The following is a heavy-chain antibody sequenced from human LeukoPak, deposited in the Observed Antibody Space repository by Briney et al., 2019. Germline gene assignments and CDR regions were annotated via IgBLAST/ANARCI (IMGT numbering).Heavy chain of an antibody. Sequence: PGGSLRLSCAASGFTFSSYGMTWVRQAPGKGLEWVSDITASDRSTYYADSVKGRFTISRDNSKNTLYLQMNSLRVEDTALYYCATVGVRGVINVYYFEYWGQGTLVTVST. CDR2: ITASDRST. CDR3: ATVGVRGVINVYYFEY. D-gene: IGHD3-10*01. CDR1: GFTFSSYG. J-gene: IGHJ4*02. V-gene: IGHV3-23*01.